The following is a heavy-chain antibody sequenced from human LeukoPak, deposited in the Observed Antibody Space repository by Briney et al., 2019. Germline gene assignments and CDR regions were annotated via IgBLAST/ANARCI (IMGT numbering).Heavy chain of an antibody. V-gene: IGHV4-59*01. CDR2: IYYSGST. CDR1: GGSISSYY. D-gene: IGHD4-17*01. Sequence: SETLSLTCTVSGGSISSYYWSWIRQPPGKGLEWIGYIYYSGSTNYNPSLKSRVTISVDTSKNQFSLKLRSVTAADTAVYYCARVRDDYGGRLFDSWGQGTLDTVSS. J-gene: IGHJ4*02. CDR3: ARVRDDYGGRLFDS.